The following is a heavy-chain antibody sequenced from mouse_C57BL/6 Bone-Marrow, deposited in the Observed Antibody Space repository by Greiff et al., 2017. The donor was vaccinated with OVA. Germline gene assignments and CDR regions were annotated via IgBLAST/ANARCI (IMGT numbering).Heavy chain of an antibody. CDR1: GYTFTDYY. CDR2: INPYNGGT. J-gene: IGHJ2*01. V-gene: IGHV1-19*01. Sequence: EVQLQQSGPVLVKPGASVKMSCTASGYTFTDYYMNWVKQSHGKSLEWIGVINPYNGGTSYNQKFKGKATLTVDKSSSTAYMELNSLTSEDSAVYYCARKAHYFDYWGQGTTLTVSS. CDR3: ARKAHYFDY.